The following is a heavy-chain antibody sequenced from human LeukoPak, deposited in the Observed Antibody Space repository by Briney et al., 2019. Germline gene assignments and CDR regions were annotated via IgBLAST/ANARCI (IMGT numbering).Heavy chain of an antibody. CDR3: ARDLRYDSSGYYSWYFDL. CDR2: IRQDGSEK. Sequence: PGGSLRLSCTASGFTFSGYWMAWVRQAPGRGLEWVAHIRQDGSEKNYVDPVKGRFTISRDNAKNSVYLQMDTLRAEDTAVYYCARDLRYDSSGYYSWYFDLWGRGTLVTVSS. CDR1: GFTFSGYW. J-gene: IGHJ2*01. V-gene: IGHV3-7*05. D-gene: IGHD3-22*01.